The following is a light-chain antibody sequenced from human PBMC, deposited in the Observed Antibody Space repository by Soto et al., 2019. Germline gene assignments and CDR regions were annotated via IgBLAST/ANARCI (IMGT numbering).Light chain of an antibody. CDR2: DIS. V-gene: IGKV3-15*01. Sequence: VMTQSPATLSVSPGSRSTLLCRASQTVSRNLAWYQQRPGQAPRLLIYDISNRATGVPARFSGSGSETEFTLTIRSLKSEDFAVYFCQQYNNWPSFGQGTRLEIK. CDR3: QQYNNWPS. J-gene: IGKJ5*01. CDR1: QTVSRN.